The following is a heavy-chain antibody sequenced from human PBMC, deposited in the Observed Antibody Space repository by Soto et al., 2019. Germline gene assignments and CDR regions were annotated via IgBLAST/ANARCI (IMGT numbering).Heavy chain of an antibody. D-gene: IGHD3-22*01. CDR3: AKHKSHYDGSGDYFGYYFDY. J-gene: IGHJ4*02. CDR2: ISDGGST. Sequence: SETLSLTCTVSGGAFTIIPYFWGWIRQPPGKGLEWIGSISDGGSTYSNPSPNDRVTISVDTSKSQFSLRLRSVTAADTAVYYCAKHKSHYDGSGDYFGYYFDYWGQGALVTVSS. V-gene: IGHV4-39*01. CDR1: GGAFTIIPYF.